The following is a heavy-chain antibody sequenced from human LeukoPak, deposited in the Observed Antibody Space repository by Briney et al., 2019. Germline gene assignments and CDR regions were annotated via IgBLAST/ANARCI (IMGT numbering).Heavy chain of an antibody. CDR1: GYTFTSYY. CDR2: INPSGGST. Sequence: GASVKVSCKASGYTFTSYYMHWVRQAPGQGLEWMGIINPSGGSTSYAQKFQGRVTMTRDTSTSTVYMELSSLRSEDTAVYYCATFSDFDLLGSGPSNGAMVRGVTKTGWGQGTLVTVSS. V-gene: IGHV1-46*01. D-gene: IGHD3-10*01. J-gene: IGHJ4*02. CDR3: ATFSDFDLLGSGPSNGAMVRGVTKTG.